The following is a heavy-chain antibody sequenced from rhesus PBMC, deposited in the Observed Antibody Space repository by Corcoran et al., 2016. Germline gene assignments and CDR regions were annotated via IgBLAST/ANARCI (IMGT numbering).Heavy chain of an antibody. CDR2: IYGSSTTT. CDR1: GGSLSVSYR. V-gene: IGHV4S10*01. CDR3: ARDRIRFDV. J-gene: IGHJ5-1*01. D-gene: IGHD3-16*01. Sequence: QVQLQESGPGVVKHSETLSPTCVVSGGSLSVSYRWRWLRQPPGKGLQWIGYIYGSSTTTNYNPSLKRRVTISKDTSKNQFSLKLSSVTAADTAVYYCARDRIRFDVWGPGVLVTVSS.